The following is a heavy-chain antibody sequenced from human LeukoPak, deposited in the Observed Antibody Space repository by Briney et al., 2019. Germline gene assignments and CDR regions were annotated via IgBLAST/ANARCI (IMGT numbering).Heavy chain of an antibody. CDR1: GFTVSNNY. Sequence: GGSLRLSSSASGFTVSNNYMTWVRPAPGKGLEWVSTIYSNGDTYYPDSVRGRFTISRDNSQNTLYLQMNSLRAGDTAVYYCAREAPYYMVVWGKGTTVTVSS. CDR3: AREAPYYMVV. V-gene: IGHV3-53*01. CDR2: IYSNGDT. J-gene: IGHJ6*03.